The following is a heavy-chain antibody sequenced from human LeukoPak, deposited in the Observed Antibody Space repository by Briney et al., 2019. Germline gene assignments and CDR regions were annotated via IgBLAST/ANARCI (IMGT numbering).Heavy chain of an antibody. Sequence: SETLSLTCAVYGGSFSGYYWSWIRQPPGKGLEWIGSIYYSGSTYYNPSLKSRVTISVDTSKNQFSLKLSSVTAADTAVYYCLWGSGSRGQGTLVTVSS. V-gene: IGHV4-34*03. CDR2: IYYSGST. J-gene: IGHJ4*02. D-gene: IGHD3-10*01. CDR3: LWGSGS. CDR1: GGSFSGYY.